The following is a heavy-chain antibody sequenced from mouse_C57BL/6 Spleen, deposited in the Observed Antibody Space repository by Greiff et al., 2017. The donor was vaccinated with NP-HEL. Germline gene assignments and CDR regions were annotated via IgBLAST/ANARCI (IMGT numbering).Heavy chain of an antibody. D-gene: IGHD2-5*01. CDR1: GYTFTSYW. CDR2: IHPNSGST. Sequence: LQPGAELVKPGASVKLSCKASGYTFTSYWMHWVKQRPGQGLEWIGMIHPNSGSTNYNEKFKSKATLTVDKSSSTAYMQLSSLTSEDSAVYYCARGLAYYSNYEDYWGQGTTLTVSS. J-gene: IGHJ2*01. CDR3: ARGLAYYSNYEDY. V-gene: IGHV1-64*01.